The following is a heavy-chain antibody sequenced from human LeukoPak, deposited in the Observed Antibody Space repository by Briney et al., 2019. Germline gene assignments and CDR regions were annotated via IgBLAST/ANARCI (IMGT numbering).Heavy chain of an antibody. Sequence: ASVKVSCKASGYTFTGYYMHWVRRAPGQGLEWMGWVNPNSGGTNYAQKFQGWVTMTRDTSISTAYMELSRLRSDDTAVYYCARDRGYSYGPLYYGLDVWGQGTTVTVSS. D-gene: IGHD5-18*01. CDR2: VNPNSGGT. CDR3: ARDRGYSYGPLYYGLDV. J-gene: IGHJ6*02. CDR1: GYTFTGYY. V-gene: IGHV1-2*04.